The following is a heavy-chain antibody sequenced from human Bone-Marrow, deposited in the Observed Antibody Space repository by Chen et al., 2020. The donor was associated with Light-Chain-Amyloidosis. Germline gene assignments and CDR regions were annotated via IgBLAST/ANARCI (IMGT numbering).Heavy chain of an antibody. V-gene: IGHV5-51*01. D-gene: IGHD5-12*01. CDR2: IYPDDSDA. CDR1: GYTFPNYW. J-gene: IGHJ4*02. CDR3: ARRRDGYNFDY. Sequence: EVQLEQSGPEVKKPGESLKISCKGSGYTFPNYWIGWVRQMPGKGLEWMGVIYPDDSDASYSPAFEGQVTISADKSITTAYLQWRSLKASETAMYYCARRRDGYNFDYWGQGTLVTVSS.